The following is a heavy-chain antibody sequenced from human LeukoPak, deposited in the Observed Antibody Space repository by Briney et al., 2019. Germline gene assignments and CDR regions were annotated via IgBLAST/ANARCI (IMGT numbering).Heavy chain of an antibody. Sequence: PGGSLRLSCSASGFTFRWYAMHWVRQAPGKGLEYVSTISSNGGSTYYADSVKGRFTISRDNSKNTLYLQMSSLRAEDTAVYYCVKGSSGWYEGYFDYWGQGTLVTVSS. CDR2: ISSNGGST. V-gene: IGHV3-64D*09. J-gene: IGHJ4*02. CDR3: VKGSSGWYEGYFDY. CDR1: GFTFRWYA. D-gene: IGHD6-19*01.